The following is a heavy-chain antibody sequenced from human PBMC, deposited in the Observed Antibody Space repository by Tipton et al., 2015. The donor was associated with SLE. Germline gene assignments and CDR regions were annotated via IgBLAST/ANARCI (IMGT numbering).Heavy chain of an antibody. CDR1: GGSVGSNKW. CDR3: ARTGGAAAGTRDWYFDL. CDR2: VYNSGTT. V-gene: IGHV4-4*02. Sequence: TLSLTCAVSGGSVGSNKWWTWVRQSPGKGLEWIGEVYNSGTTNYNPSLKSRVTLSVDTSKNQFSLNLNSVTAADTAVYYCARTGGAAAGTRDWYFDLWGRGTLFTVSS. J-gene: IGHJ2*01. D-gene: IGHD6-13*01.